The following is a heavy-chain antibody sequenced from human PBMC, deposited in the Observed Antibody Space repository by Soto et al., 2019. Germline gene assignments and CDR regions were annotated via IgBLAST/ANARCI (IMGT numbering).Heavy chain of an antibody. Sequence: PSETLSLTCTVSGGSFSSANNYWTWIRQPPGKGLEWIGDLYSSGSTYFNPSRKSRVIISLDTSKKQFSLKLSTVTAADTAVYYCASAHGAYPHLDYWAQGTMVPVS. CDR2: LYSSGST. CDR1: GGSFSSANNY. V-gene: IGHV4-30-4*01. CDR3: ASAHGAYPHLDY. D-gene: IGHD3-16*01. J-gene: IGHJ4*02.